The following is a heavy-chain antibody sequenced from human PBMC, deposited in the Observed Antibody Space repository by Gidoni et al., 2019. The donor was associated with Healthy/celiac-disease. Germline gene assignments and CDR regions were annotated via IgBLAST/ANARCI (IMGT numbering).Heavy chain of an antibody. V-gene: IGHV3-23*01. J-gene: IGHJ6*02. D-gene: IGHD3-10*01. CDR2: ISGSGGST. Sequence: EVQLLESGGGLLQPGGSLRLSCAASGFTFSSYAMSLVRQAPGKGLEWVSAISGSGGSTSYSNSVKGRFTIARDDSKNTLYMQMNSLRAEDTAVYYCAKRRGVRGVTYYYGMDVWGQGTTVTVSS. CDR1: GFTFSSYA. CDR3: AKRRGVRGVTYYYGMDV.